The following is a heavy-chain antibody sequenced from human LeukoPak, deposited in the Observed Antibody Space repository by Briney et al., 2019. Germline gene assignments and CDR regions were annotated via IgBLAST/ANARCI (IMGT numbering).Heavy chain of an antibody. CDR1: GFTVSSNY. V-gene: IGHV3-53*01. CDR3: ARSKWYQLVPGAFDI. D-gene: IGHD2-2*01. CDR2: IYSGGST. Sequence: GGSLRLSCAASGFTVSSNYMSWVRQAPGKGLEWVSVIYSGGSTYYADSVKGRFTISRDNSKNTLYLQMNSLRAEDTAVYYCARSKWYQLVPGAFDIWGQGTMVTVSS. J-gene: IGHJ3*02.